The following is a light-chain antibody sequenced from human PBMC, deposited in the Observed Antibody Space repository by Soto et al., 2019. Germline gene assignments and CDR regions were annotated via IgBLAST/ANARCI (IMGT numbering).Light chain of an antibody. Sequence: QAVVTQPPSASGSPGQSVTISCTGTSSDVGYYNYVSWYQQHPGKAPKLMIFEVNARPSGVPDRFSGSRSGNTASLTVSGLQAEDEAVYYCSSHAGRNKYVLFGGGTQLTVL. J-gene: IGLJ7*01. CDR1: SSDVGYYNY. CDR2: EVN. CDR3: SSHAGRNKYVL. V-gene: IGLV2-8*01.